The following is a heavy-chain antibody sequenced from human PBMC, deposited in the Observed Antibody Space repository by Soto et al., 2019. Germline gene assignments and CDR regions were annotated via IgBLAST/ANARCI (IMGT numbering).Heavy chain of an antibody. CDR2: ISYDGSDK. CDR1: GFSFSSYG. J-gene: IGHJ4*02. V-gene: IGHV3-30*03. Sequence: QVQLVESGGGVVQPGRSLRLSCAASGFSFSSYGMHWVRQAPGKGLEWVAVISYDGSDKYYADSVKGRFTISRDNSKNTLYLRMNSLRVEDTAVYYCARDAHVVGATRPENWGQGTLVTVSS. CDR3: ARDAHVVGATRPEN. D-gene: IGHD1-26*01.